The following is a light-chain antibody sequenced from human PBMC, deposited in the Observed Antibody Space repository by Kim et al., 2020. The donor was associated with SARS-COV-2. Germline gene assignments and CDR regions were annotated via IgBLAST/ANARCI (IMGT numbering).Light chain of an antibody. CDR1: KLGGKY. J-gene: IGLJ2*01. V-gene: IGLV3-1*01. CDR2: YDS. CDR3: QAWDSSSEV. Sequence: SYELTQPPSVSVSPGKTASITCAGDKLGGKYAYWYQQKPGQSPVLVIYYDSKRPSGIPERFSGSNSGNTATLTISGAQAGDEADYYCQAWDSSSEVFGGGTQLTVL.